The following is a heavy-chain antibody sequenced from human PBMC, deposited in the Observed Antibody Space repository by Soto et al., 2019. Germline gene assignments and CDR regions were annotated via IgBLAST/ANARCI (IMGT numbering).Heavy chain of an antibody. J-gene: IGHJ4*02. D-gene: IGHD3-10*01. Sequence: EVQLVESGGGLVQPGGSLILSCAASGFTFSNYWMVWVRQAPWKGLVWVSRIIGDGLYTTYADSVKGRFTISRDNAKNPVYLQMNSLRVEDTAVYYCAREILGSWTANDHWGQGTLGTVSS. CDR2: IIGDGLYT. CDR3: AREILGSWTANDH. V-gene: IGHV3-74*03. CDR1: GFTFSNYW.